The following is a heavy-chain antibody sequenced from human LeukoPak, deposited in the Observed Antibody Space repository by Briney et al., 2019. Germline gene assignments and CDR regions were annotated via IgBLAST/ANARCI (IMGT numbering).Heavy chain of an antibody. V-gene: IGHV3-48*03. CDR3: ARDLYSYPYFDN. Sequence: GRFTITRDNAKNSLYLQMNSLRAEDTAVYYCARDLYSYPYFDNWGQGTLVTVSS. J-gene: IGHJ4*02. D-gene: IGHD2-15*01.